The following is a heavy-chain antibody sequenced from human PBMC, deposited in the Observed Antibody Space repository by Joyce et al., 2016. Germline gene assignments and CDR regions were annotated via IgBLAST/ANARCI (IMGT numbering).Heavy chain of an antibody. J-gene: IGHJ6*02. CDR3: AKGRGLDV. Sequence: EVQLLESGGGLVQPGWSLRLSCAASGLTFSAHSMSWVRQAPGKGPEWVSAIRTDITTTYYVDSVKGRFTISRDNPKNTLYLQMNSLRAEDTAVYYCAKGRGLDVWGQGTAVTVSS. CDR2: IRTDITTT. V-gene: IGHV3-23*01. CDR1: GLTFSAHS.